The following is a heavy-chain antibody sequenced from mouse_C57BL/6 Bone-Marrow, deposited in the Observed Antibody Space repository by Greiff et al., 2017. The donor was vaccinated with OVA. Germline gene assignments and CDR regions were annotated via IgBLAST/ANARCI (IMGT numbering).Heavy chain of an antibody. D-gene: IGHD4-1*02. CDR3: AKGEDKSNSYYAMDY. CDR1: GFSLTSYG. J-gene: IGHJ4*01. CDR2: IWRGGST. V-gene: IGHV2-5*01. Sequence: QVQLKESGPGLVQPSQSLSITCTVSGFSLTSYGVHWVRQSPGKGLEWLGVIWRGGSTAYNAAFMSRLSITKDNSKSQVYFKKNSLQSDDTAIYDCAKGEDKSNSYYAMDYWGQGTTGTVSS.